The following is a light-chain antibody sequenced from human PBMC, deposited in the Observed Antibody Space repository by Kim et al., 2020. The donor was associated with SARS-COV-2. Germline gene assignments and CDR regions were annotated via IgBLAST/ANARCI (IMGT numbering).Light chain of an antibody. CDR1: QHIRDS. CDR2: SAT. Sequence: ASMGERVTMTCRASQHIRDSLAWYQQKPGKAPNLLIFSATRLPSGVPSRFSASASETEYTLTISSLQPEDSAIYYCQQYSGTLATFGRGTKVDIK. J-gene: IGKJ1*01. CDR3: QQYSGTLAT. V-gene: IGKV1-NL1*01.